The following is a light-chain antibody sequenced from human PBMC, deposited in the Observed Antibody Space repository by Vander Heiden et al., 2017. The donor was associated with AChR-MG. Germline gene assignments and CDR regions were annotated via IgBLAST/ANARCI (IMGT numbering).Light chain of an antibody. CDR3: SSYTSSSTLNWV. CDR2: DGS. J-gene: IGLJ3*02. V-gene: IGLV2-14*01. CDR1: SSDVGGYNY. Sequence: QSALTPPASVSGSPGQSITISCPGTSSDVGGYNYGSWYQQHPGKAPKRMIYDGSKRPSGVSNRFSGSKSGNTASLTISGLQAEDEADYYCSSYTSSSTLNWVFGGGTKLTVL.